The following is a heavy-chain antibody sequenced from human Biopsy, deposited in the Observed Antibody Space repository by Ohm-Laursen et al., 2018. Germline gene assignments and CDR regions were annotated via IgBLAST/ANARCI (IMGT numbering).Heavy chain of an antibody. CDR1: GFTFDDYV. CDR2: VSWNSDTI. Sequence: SLRLSCAASGFTFDDYVMHWVRQVPGKGLEWVSGVSWNSDTIGYADSVKGRFTISRDNARNALHLQMNSLRTEDTALYYCAKDLGLNYSDRFLFYYGMDVWGRGTTVTVSS. D-gene: IGHD4-17*01. CDR3: AKDLGLNYSDRFLFYYGMDV. V-gene: IGHV3-9*01. J-gene: IGHJ6*02.